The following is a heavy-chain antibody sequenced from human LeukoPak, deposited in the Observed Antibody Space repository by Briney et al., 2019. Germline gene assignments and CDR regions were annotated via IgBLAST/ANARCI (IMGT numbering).Heavy chain of an antibody. CDR3: ARSLYDYVWGSYRFDY. V-gene: IGHV4-34*01. D-gene: IGHD3-16*02. Sequence: SETLSLTCAVYGGSFSGYYWSWIRQPPGKGLEWIGEINHSGSTNYNPSLKSRVTISVDTSKNQFSLKLSSVTAADTAVYYCARSLYDYVWGSYRFDYWGQGTLVTVSS. J-gene: IGHJ4*02. CDR2: INHSGST. CDR1: GGSFSGYY.